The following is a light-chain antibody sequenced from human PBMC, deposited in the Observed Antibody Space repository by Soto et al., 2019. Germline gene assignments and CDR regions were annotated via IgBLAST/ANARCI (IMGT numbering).Light chain of an antibody. CDR2: AAS. J-gene: IGKJ3*01. Sequence: ESVLTQSPGTLSLSPGERATLSCKTSQSVSGSSLAWYQQKPGQAPRLLIYAASSRATGIPDRFSGSGSGTDFTLTISRLEPEDFSVYYCHQYGTAPLTFGPGTKVDIK. V-gene: IGKV3-20*01. CDR3: HQYGTAPLT. CDR1: QSVSGSS.